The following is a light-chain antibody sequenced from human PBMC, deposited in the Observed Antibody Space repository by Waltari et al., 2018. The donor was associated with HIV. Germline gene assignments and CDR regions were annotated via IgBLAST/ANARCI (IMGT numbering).Light chain of an antibody. CDR3: LAWDSSTAV. CDR2: EDK. V-gene: IGLV3-1*01. J-gene: IGLJ3*02. Sequence: SYELTQSPSVSVSAGQTASITCSGDRLVAQSVSWYRQKPGQSPVLVMDEDKKRPSGLPDRYSGTNVWRTATLTISGTQAMDEADYYCLAWDSSTAVFGGGTKLTVL. CDR1: RLVAQS.